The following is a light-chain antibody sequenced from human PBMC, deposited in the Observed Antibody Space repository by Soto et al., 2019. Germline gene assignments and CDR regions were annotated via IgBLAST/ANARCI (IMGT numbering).Light chain of an antibody. V-gene: IGLV2-14*01. CDR3: SSHPSGSTRV. CDR1: SGDVGGYDY. J-gene: IGLJ1*01. CDR2: EVT. Sequence: QSALTQPASVSGSPGQSIAISCTGTSGDVGGYDYVSWYQQHPDKAPKLMIYEVTKRPSWVSNRFSGSKSGNTASLTISGLQPEDEADYYCSSHPSGSTRVFGSGTRSPS.